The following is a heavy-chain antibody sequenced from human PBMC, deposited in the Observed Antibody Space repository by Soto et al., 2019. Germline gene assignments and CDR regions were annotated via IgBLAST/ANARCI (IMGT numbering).Heavy chain of an antibody. V-gene: IGHV1-69*01. CDR2: IIPIFGTA. CDR3: GRAGNIIGDSFFNRVGP. CDR1: GGTFSSYA. Sequence: QVQLVQSGAEVKKPGSSVKVSCKASGGTFSSYAISWVRQAPGQGLEWMGGIIPIFGTANYAQKFQGRVTITADESTGQAYMEPSSLGSEEKGVDYCGRAGNIIGDSFFNRVGPWGPGTLVTVSS. D-gene: IGHD3-10*01. J-gene: IGHJ5*02.